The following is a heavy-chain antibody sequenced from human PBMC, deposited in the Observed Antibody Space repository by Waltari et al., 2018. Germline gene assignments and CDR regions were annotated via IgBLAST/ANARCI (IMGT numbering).Heavy chain of an antibody. D-gene: IGHD6-19*01. Sequence: QVQLQQWGAGLLKPSETLSLTCAVYGGSFSGYYWSWIRQPPGKGLEWIGEINHSGSTNYNPALKSRVTISVDTSKNQFSLKLSSVTAADTAVYYWASYGSSGWQVIDYWGQGTLVTVSS. CDR2: INHSGST. CDR1: GGSFSGYY. CDR3: ASYGSSGWQVIDY. J-gene: IGHJ4*02. V-gene: IGHV4-34*01.